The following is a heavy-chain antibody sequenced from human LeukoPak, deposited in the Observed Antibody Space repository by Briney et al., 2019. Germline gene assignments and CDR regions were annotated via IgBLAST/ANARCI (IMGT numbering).Heavy chain of an antibody. CDR1: GGSFSGYY. CDR2: INHSGST. CDR3: VRDGGNFDVDY. Sequence: SETLSLTCAVYGGSFSGYYWSWIRQPPGKGLECIGEINHSGSTNYNPSLRSRVTISVDTSKNQFSLKLSSVTAADTAVYYCVRDGGNFDVDYWGQGALVTVSS. D-gene: IGHD3-9*01. V-gene: IGHV4-34*01. J-gene: IGHJ4*02.